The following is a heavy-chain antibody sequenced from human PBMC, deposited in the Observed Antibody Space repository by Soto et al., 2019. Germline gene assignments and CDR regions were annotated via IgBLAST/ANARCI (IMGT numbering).Heavy chain of an antibody. CDR3: AKDPTGPLAAAGIGRGYFDY. CDR2: ISWDGGSK. Sequence: EVQLVESGGVGVQPGGSLRLSCAASGFTFDDYTMHWVRQAPGKGLEWVSLISWDGGSKYYADSVMGRFNISRDNRKNYLYLQMNRRRTEDTALYYCAKDPTGPLAAAGIGRGYFDYWGQGTLVTVSS. CDR1: GFTFDDYT. J-gene: IGHJ4*02. V-gene: IGHV3-43*01. D-gene: IGHD6-13*01.